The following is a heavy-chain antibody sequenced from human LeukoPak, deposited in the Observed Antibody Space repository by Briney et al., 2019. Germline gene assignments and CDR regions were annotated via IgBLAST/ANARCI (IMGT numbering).Heavy chain of an antibody. D-gene: IGHD1-26*01. Sequence: ASVKVSCKASGYTFTSYYMHWVRQAPGQGLEWMGIINPSGGSTSYAQKFQGRVTMTRDTSTSTVYMELSSLRSEDTAVYYCAAIVGATWFGYWGQGTLVTVSS. CDR1: GYTFTSYY. CDR2: INPSGGST. J-gene: IGHJ4*02. CDR3: AAIVGATWFGY. V-gene: IGHV1-46*01.